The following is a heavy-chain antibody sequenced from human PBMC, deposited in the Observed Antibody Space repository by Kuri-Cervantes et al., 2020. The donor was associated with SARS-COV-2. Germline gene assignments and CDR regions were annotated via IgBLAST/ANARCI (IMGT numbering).Heavy chain of an antibody. V-gene: IGHV1-46*01. CDR2: INPSGGST. CDR1: GYTFTSYY. J-gene: IGHJ6*02. Sequence: AAVQVSCKASGYTFTSYYMHWVRQAPGQGLEWMGIINPSGGSTNYEPKFQGRVPMIRDTSTSTVFMELSSLRSEDKAVYYWARESWGYCSSTSCYSYSGMAAWGQGTTVTVSS. D-gene: IGHD2-2*02. CDR3: ARESWGYCSSTSCYSYSGMAA.